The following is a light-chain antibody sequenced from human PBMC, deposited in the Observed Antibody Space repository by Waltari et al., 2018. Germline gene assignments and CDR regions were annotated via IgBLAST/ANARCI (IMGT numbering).Light chain of an antibody. J-gene: IGLJ3*02. V-gene: IGLV3-19*01. CDR2: GKN. Sequence: SSELTQDPAVSVALGQTVRLTFPGDSLRIYYVSWRRKKQGQAPELVIYGKNNRPSGIPDRFSASSSGNTASLTITGAQAEDEADYYCTSRDISGDVVFGGGTKLTVL. CDR1: SLRIYY. CDR3: TSRDISGDVV.